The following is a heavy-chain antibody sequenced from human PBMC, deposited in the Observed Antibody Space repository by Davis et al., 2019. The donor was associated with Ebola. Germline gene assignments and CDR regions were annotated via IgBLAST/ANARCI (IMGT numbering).Heavy chain of an antibody. J-gene: IGHJ4*02. V-gene: IGHV4-39*02. Sequence: MPSETLSLTCTVSGGSISSSSYYWGWIRQPPGKGLEWIGSIYYSGSTYYNPSLKSRVTISVDTSKNQFSLKLTSVTAADTAVYYCARDMEWLFYRAFDYWGQGTLVTVSS. CDR2: IYYSGST. D-gene: IGHD3-3*01. CDR3: ARDMEWLFYRAFDY. CDR1: GGSISSSSYY.